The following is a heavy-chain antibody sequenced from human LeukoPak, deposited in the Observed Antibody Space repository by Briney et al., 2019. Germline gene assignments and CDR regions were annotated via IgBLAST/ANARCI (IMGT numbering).Heavy chain of an antibody. J-gene: IGHJ5*02. Sequence: GGSLRLSCAASGFIVSSDFMSWVRQAPGKGLEWVSLISSDGATYYADSVKGRFTISRDSFKNTLSLQMSSLRAEDTAVYYCATSRGASWGPGTLVTVSS. CDR3: ATSRGAS. D-gene: IGHD3-16*01. V-gene: IGHV3-53*01. CDR1: GFIVSSDF. CDR2: ISSDGAT.